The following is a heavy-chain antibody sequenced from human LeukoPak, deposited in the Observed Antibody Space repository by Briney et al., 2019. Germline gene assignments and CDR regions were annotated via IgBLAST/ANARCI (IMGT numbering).Heavy chain of an antibody. Sequence: PSETLSLTCTVSGGSISSYYWSWIRQPPGKGLEWIGYIYYSGSTNYNPSLKSRVTISVDTSKNQFSLKLSSVTAADTAVYYCARGCGGSCHYYYYYMDVWGKGTTVTVYS. CDR3: ARGCGGSCHYYYYYMDV. CDR2: IYYSGST. V-gene: IGHV4-59*01. D-gene: IGHD2-15*01. CDR1: GGSISSYY. J-gene: IGHJ6*03.